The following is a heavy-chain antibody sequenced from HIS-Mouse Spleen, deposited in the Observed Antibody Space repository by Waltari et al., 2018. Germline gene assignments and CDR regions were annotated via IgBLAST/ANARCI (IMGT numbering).Heavy chain of an antibody. CDR2: IYYSGST. Sequence: QLQLQESGPGLVKPSETLSLTCTVSGGSLSSRSYYWVWIRQPPGKGLEWIGSIYYSGSTYYNPSLKSRVTISVDTSKNQFSLKLSSVTAADTAVYYCAREIPYSSSWYDWYFDLWGRGTLVTVSS. D-gene: IGHD6-13*01. J-gene: IGHJ2*01. V-gene: IGHV4-39*07. CDR3: AREIPYSSSWYDWYFDL. CDR1: GGSLSSRSYY.